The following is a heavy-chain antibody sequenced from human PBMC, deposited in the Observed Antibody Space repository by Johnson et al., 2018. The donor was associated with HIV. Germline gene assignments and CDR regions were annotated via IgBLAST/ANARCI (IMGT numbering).Heavy chain of an antibody. Sequence: VQLVESGGGLVQPGRSLRLSCAASGFTFDDYAMHWVRQAPGKGLEWVAFIRYDGSNKYYGDSVKGRFSISRDNSKNTLYLQMNSLRAEDTAVYYCAKDSKRLLWFGEFCDAFDIWGQGTMVTVSS. J-gene: IGHJ3*02. CDR3: AKDSKRLLWFGEFCDAFDI. V-gene: IGHV3-30*02. CDR1: GFTFDDYA. CDR2: IRYDGSNK. D-gene: IGHD3-10*01.